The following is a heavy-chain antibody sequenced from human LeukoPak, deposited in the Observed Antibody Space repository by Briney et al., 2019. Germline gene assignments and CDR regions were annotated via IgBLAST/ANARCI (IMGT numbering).Heavy chain of an antibody. CDR2: IYTSGSP. Sequence: SSETLSLTCTVSGGSINSYYWSWIRQPAGKGLEWIGRIYTSGSPNYNPSLKSRVTMSVDTSKNQFSLRLTSVTAADTAVYYCARAGGADSPQDLDYWGQGILVTVSS. CDR3: ARAGGADSPQDLDY. D-gene: IGHD3-22*01. V-gene: IGHV4-4*07. J-gene: IGHJ4*02. CDR1: GGSINSYY.